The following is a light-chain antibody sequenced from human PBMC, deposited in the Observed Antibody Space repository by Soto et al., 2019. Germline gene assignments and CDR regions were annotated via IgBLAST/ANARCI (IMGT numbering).Light chain of an antibody. CDR2: STT. Sequence: QTVVTQEPSFSVSPGGTVTLTCGLSSGSVSTRYYPSWYQQTPGQPPRMLTYSTTTRSSGVPDRFSGSILGNRAALIITGAQADDESDYYCVLHMGSGIWVFGGGTKVTVL. V-gene: IGLV8-61*01. CDR1: SGSVSTRYY. CDR3: VLHMGSGIWV. J-gene: IGLJ3*02.